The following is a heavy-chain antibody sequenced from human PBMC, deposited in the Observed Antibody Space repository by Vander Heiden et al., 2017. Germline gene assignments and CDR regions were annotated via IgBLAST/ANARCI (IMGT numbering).Heavy chain of an antibody. D-gene: IGHD1-26*01. CDR2: IYYSGNT. CDR1: GGSISSHY. J-gene: IGHJ4*02. CDR3: ARGYSGSYF. Sequence: QVQLQASGPGLVKPSETLSLSCTVSGGSISSHYWSWIRQPPGKGLEWIGYIYYSGNTNYNPSLKSRVTISVDTSKKQFSLKLSSVTAADTAVYYCARGYSGSYFWGQGTLVTVSS. V-gene: IGHV4-59*11.